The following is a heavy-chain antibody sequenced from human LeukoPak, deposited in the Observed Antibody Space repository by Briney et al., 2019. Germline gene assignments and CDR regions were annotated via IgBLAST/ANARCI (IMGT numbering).Heavy chain of an antibody. CDR3: ARGATFRGTYYMDV. CDR1: GGPISTHY. CDR2: NDYSGST. D-gene: IGHD3-10*01. J-gene: IGHJ6*03. Sequence: SETLSLTCIVSGGPISTHYWSWSRQPPGKGLEWIGYNDYSGSTNYNPSLKSRVTISVDTSKNQISLKLNSVTAADTAVYYCARGATFRGTYYMDVWGKGTTVTVSS. V-gene: IGHV4-59*11.